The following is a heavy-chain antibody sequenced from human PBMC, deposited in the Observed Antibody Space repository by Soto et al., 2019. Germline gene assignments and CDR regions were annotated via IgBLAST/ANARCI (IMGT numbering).Heavy chain of an antibody. CDR3: AKDIRHKDYFDY. D-gene: IGHD2-2*02. CDR1: GFTFRNYA. V-gene: IGHV3-23*01. CDR2: ISGSGGTT. J-gene: IGHJ4*02. Sequence: GGSLRLSCAASGFTFRNYAMTWVRQAPGKGLEWVSHISGSGGTTYYADSVKGRFTISRDNSKNTLYLQMNSLRAEDTAVYYCAKDIRHKDYFDYWGQGTLVTVSS.